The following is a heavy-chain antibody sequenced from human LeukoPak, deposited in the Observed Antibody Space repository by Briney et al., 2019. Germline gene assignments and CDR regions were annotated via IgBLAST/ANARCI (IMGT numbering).Heavy chain of an antibody. CDR3: ARGRNIAAAGDTTFDY. CDR1: GGSVSSGTYY. V-gene: IGHV4-39*07. J-gene: IGHJ4*02. CDR2: INHSGST. D-gene: IGHD6-13*01. Sequence: SETLSLTCTVSGGSVSSGTYYWSWIRQPPGKGLEWIGEINHSGSTNYNPSLKSRVTISVDTSKNQFSLKLSSVTAADTAVYYCARGRNIAAAGDTTFDYWGQGTLVTVSS.